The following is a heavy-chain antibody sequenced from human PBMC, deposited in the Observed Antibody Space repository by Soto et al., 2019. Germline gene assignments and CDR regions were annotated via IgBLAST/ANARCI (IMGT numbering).Heavy chain of an antibody. J-gene: IGHJ4*02. Sequence: EVQLVETGGGLIQPGGSLRLSCAASGLTVSRTQMAWVRQVPGKGLQWVSVIYSAGSTYYANAVKGRFTIYRDISENKIYLDLSRVTGDDTAIYYCASAREPEYSSSIFFDYWGRGILVTVSS. D-gene: IGHD6-6*01. CDR3: ASAREPEYSSSIFFDY. CDR1: GLTVSRTQ. V-gene: IGHV3-53*02. CDR2: IYSAGST.